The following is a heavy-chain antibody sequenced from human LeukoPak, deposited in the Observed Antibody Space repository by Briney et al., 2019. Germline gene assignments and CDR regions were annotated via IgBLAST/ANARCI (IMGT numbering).Heavy chain of an antibody. CDR1: GYTFTAFY. Sequence: GASVKVSCKASGYTFTAFYIHWVRQAPGQGLEWMGWINPNSGGTNYAQMLQGRVTMTTDTSTSTAYMELRSLRSDDTALYYCARDDLDCSGGTCYPDAYWGQGTLVTVSS. J-gene: IGHJ4*02. CDR3: ARDDLDCSGGTCYPDAY. V-gene: IGHV1-2*02. CDR2: INPNSGGT. D-gene: IGHD2-15*01.